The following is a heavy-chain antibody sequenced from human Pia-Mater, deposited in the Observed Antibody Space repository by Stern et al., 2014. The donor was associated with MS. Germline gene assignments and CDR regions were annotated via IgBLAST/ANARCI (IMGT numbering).Heavy chain of an antibody. V-gene: IGHV4-59*01. CDR2: LHYSGST. CDR3: ARRDYYDSSGYYDDAFDI. D-gene: IGHD3-22*01. J-gene: IGHJ3*02. CDR1: GGSISTFY. Sequence: QLQLQESGPGLVKPSETLSLTCTVSGGSISTFYWNWIRQPPGKGLEWIGPLHYSGSTNYNPSLKSRVTISVDTCKNQFSLNLRSVTAADTAVYYCARRDYYDSSGYYDDAFDIWGQGTMVTVSS.